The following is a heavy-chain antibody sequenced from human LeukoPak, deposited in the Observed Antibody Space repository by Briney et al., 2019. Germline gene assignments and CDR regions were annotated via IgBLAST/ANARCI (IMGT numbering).Heavy chain of an antibody. J-gene: IGHJ4*02. V-gene: IGHV3-7*01. Sequence: GGSLRLSCAASGFTFSRFWMTWVRQAPGKGLEWVATIKQGENEKYYVDSVKGRFTISRDNGKSSLYLQMNSLRVEDTAVYYCTRDECTASCYAAGYPFWGQGTLVTVSS. D-gene: IGHD2-2*01. CDR1: GFTFSRFW. CDR3: TRDECTASCYAAGYPF. CDR2: IKQGENEK.